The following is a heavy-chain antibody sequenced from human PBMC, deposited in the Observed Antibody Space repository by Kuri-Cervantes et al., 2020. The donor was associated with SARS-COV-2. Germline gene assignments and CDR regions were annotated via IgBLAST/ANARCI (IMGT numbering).Heavy chain of an antibody. CDR1: GGSFSSHY. J-gene: IGHJ3*02. CDR3: ARISAINNAFDI. Sequence: ESLKISCAVSGGSFSSHYWSWIRQPPGKGLEWIGEINHSGSTNYNPSLKSRVTISVDMSDNQFSLKVTSVTAADTAVYCCARISAINNAFDIWGQGTLVTVSS. CDR2: INHSGST. V-gene: IGHV4-34*01. D-gene: IGHD6-25*01.